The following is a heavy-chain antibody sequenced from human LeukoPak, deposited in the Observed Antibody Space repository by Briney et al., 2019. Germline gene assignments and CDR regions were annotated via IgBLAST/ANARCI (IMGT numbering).Heavy chain of an antibody. CDR2: ISYDGSNK. D-gene: IGHD3-10*01. CDR1: GLTFSSYG. CDR3: AKGMVPMAKGPFDY. Sequence: GRSLRFSCAASGLTFSSYGMPGFGQAPGKGLEWLAVISYDGSNKYYADSVKGRFTISRDNSKNTLYLQMNSLRAEDTAVYYCAKGMVPMAKGPFDYWGQGTLVTVSS. V-gene: IGHV3-30*18. J-gene: IGHJ4*02.